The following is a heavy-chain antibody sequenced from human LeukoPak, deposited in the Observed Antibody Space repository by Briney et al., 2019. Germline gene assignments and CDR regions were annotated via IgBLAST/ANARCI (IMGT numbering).Heavy chain of an antibody. D-gene: IGHD2-2*02. Sequence: GASVKVSCTASGYTFTGYYMHWVRQAPGQGLEWMGWINPNSGGTNYAQKFQGRVTMTRDTSISTAYMELSRLRSDDTAVYYCATDIVVVPAAIGGVDYWGQGTLVTVSS. CDR1: GYTFTGYY. V-gene: IGHV1-2*02. CDR3: ATDIVVVPAAIGGVDY. CDR2: INPNSGGT. J-gene: IGHJ4*02.